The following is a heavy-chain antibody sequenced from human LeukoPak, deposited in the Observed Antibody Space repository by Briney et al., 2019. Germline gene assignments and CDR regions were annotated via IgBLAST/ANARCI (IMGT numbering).Heavy chain of an antibody. CDR2: ICYSGST. V-gene: IGHV4-39*01. CDR1: LTPSAVVVPT. CDR3: ARQEEKDYFDY. J-gene: IGHJ4*02. Sequence: SETLSSPALSLLTPSAVVVPTGAGIPNPPGKGLECIGSICYSGSTYYNPSLKSRVTISVDMSKSQFSLKLSSVSAADTAVYYCARQEEKDYFDYWGQGTLVTVSS.